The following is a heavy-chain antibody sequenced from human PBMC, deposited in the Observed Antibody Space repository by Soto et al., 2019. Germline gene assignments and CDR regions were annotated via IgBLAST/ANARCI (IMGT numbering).Heavy chain of an antibody. CDR2: IYYSGST. V-gene: IGHV4-31*03. D-gene: IGHD3-10*01. Sequence: QVQLQESGPGLVKPSQTLSLTCTVSGGSISSGGYYWIWIRQHPGKGLEWIGYIYYSGSTYYNPSLKSRVTISVDTSKNQFSLKLSSVTAADTTVYYCARVIGRFGELLYEDYWGQGTLVTVSS. J-gene: IGHJ4*02. CDR1: GGSISSGGYY. CDR3: ARVIGRFGELLYEDY.